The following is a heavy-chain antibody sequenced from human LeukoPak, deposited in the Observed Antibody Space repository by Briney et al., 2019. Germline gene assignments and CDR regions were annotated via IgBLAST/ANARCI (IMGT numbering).Heavy chain of an antibody. V-gene: IGHV1-8*01. Sequence: ASVKVSCKASGYTFTSYDINWVRQATGQGLEWLGWMNPNSGNTGYAQKFQGRVTMTRNTSISTAYMELSSLRSEDTAVYYCARPSSYKGSLEYYYYYGMDVWGQGTTVTVSS. CDR2: MNPNSGNT. D-gene: IGHD1-14*01. CDR1: GYTFTSYD. J-gene: IGHJ6*02. CDR3: ARPSSYKGSLEYYYYYGMDV.